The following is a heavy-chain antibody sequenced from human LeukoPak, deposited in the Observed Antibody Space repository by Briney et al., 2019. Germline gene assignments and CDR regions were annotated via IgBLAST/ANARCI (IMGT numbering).Heavy chain of an antibody. CDR2: IKQDGSEK. CDR3: AELGITMIGGV. D-gene: IGHD3-10*02. Sequence: LSGGSLRLSCAASGFTFSDYAMSWVRQAPGKGLEWVANIKQDGSEKYYVDSVKGRFTISRDNAKNSLYLQMNSLRAEDTAVYYCAELGITMIGGVWGKGTTVTISS. J-gene: IGHJ6*04. V-gene: IGHV3-7*01. CDR1: GFTFSDYA.